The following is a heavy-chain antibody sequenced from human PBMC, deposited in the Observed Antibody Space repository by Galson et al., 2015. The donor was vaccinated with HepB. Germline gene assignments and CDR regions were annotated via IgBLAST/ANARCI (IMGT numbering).Heavy chain of an antibody. J-gene: IGHJ4*02. V-gene: IGHV3-30-3*01. CDR1: GFIFSRYD. D-gene: IGHD3-22*01. Sequence: SLRLSCAVSGFIFSRYDMHWVRQAPRKGLEWVAFISSHGSDKYYADSVKGRITISRDNSKKTLYVKMHSLKPEDTGLYYCTRGGTDKKLDHWGQGTLVTVSS. CDR3: TRGGTDKKLDH. CDR2: ISSHGSDK.